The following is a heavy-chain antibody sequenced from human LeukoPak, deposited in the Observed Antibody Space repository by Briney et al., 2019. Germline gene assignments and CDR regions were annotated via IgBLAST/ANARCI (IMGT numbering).Heavy chain of an antibody. CDR3: AKLTIEGNIVLAP. J-gene: IGHJ5*02. D-gene: IGHD2-21*01. CDR2: ISTSGDNT. V-gene: IGHV3-23*01. CDR1: GFTFTNYA. Sequence: GGSLRLSCAASGFTFTNYAMSWVRQAPGKGLEWVSTISTSGDNTYYADSVKGRFTISRDTSKNTLYLQMNNLRADDTAVYYCAKLTIEGNIVLAPWGQGTLVTVSS.